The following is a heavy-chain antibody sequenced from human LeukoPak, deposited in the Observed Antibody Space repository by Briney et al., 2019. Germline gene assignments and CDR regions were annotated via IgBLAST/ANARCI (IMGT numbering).Heavy chain of an antibody. CDR2: INSNSGGT. J-gene: IGHJ5*02. V-gene: IGHV1-2*02. CDR1: GYSFTDYY. CDR3: ATDFRCSSTSCSIQFDP. D-gene: IGHD2-2*01. Sequence: ASVNVSCKASGYSFTDYYMHWVRQAPGQGLEWMGWINSNSGGTNYAQKFQGRVTMTEDTSTDTAYMELSSLRSEDTAVYYCATDFRCSSTSCSIQFDPWGQGTLVTVSS.